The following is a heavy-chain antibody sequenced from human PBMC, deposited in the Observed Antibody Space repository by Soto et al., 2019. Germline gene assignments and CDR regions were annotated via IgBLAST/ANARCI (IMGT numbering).Heavy chain of an antibody. CDR3: ARRGGISRRAFDI. Sequence: SETLSLTCTVSGGSISSYYWSWIRQPPGKGLEWIGYIYYSGSTNYNPSLKSRVTVSVDTSKNQFSLKLSSVTAADTAVYYCARRGGISRRAFDIWGQGTMVTVS. D-gene: IGHD6-13*01. CDR1: GGSISSYY. CDR2: IYYSGST. J-gene: IGHJ3*02. V-gene: IGHV4-59*08.